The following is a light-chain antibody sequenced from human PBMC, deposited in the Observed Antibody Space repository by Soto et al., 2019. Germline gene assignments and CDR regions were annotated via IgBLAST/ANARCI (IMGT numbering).Light chain of an antibody. Sequence: AIRMTQSPSSFSASTGDRVTITCRASQGISSYLAWYQQKPGKAPKLLIYAASTLQSGVPSRFSGSVSGTDFTLTISCLQSEDFATYYCQQYYSYPPMYTFGQGTKLEIK. CDR1: QGISSY. CDR3: QQYYSYPPMYT. J-gene: IGKJ2*01. V-gene: IGKV1-8*01. CDR2: AAS.